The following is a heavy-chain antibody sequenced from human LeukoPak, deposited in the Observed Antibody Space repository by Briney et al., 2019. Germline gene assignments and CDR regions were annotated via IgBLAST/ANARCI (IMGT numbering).Heavy chain of an antibody. J-gene: IGHJ4*02. D-gene: IGHD3-10*01. CDR2: IRSSGSTT. Sequence: GGSLRLSCTASGFXFSTYSMIWVRQAPGKGLEWVSYIRSSGSTTYYADSVQGRFTTSRDDAENSLYLQMNSLRDEDTGVYYCARVNYYALDYWGQGALVTVSS. V-gene: IGHV3-48*02. CDR3: ARVNYYALDY. CDR1: GFXFSTYS.